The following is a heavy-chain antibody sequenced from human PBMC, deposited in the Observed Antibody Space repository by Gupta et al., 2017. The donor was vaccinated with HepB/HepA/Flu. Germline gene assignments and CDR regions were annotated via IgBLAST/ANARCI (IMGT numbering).Heavy chain of an antibody. CDR1: GFTFSSSA. V-gene: IGHV3-23*01. CDR2: ISASGDKT. CDR3: AKDVVVVVAATEYYGMDV. D-gene: IGHD2-15*01. Sequence: EVQLLESGGGLVQPGGSLRLSCAASGFTFSSSAMSWVRQAPGKGLEWVSAISASGDKTYYADSVKGRFTISRDNSKNTMYLQMNSLRAEDTALYYCAKDVVVVVAATEYYGMDVWGQGTTVTVSS. J-gene: IGHJ6*02.